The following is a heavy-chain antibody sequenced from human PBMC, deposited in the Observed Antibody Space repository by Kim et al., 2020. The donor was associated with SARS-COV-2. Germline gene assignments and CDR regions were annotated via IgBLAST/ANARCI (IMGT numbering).Heavy chain of an antibody. CDR3: AKDRPKKSASGTMGSFQ. V-gene: IGHV3-9*01. J-gene: IGHJ1*01. CDR2: ISWNRGSI. CDR1: GFTFDDYA. D-gene: IGHD6-13*01. Sequence: GGSLRLSCAASGFTFDDYAMHWVRQAPGKGLEWVSGISWNRGSIDNADSVKGRFTISRDSAKNSLYLQMNSLRAEDTALYYCAKDRPKKSASGTMGSFQ.